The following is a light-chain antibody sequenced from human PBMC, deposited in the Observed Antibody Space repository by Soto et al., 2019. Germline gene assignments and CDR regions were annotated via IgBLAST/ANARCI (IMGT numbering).Light chain of an antibody. CDR1: QSVSSN. Sequence: EIVRTQSPATLSVSPGERATLSCRASQSVSSNLAWYQQKPGQAPRLLIYGAYTSATGIPARFSGSGSGTEFTLTISSLQSEDVAVYYCQQYNNWPQLTFGGGTKVEIK. CDR2: GAY. V-gene: IGKV3-15*01. CDR3: QQYNNWPQLT. J-gene: IGKJ4*01.